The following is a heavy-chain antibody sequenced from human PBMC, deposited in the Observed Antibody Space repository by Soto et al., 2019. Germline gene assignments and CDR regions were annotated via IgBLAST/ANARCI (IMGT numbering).Heavy chain of an antibody. J-gene: IGHJ4*02. CDR2: ISSGRPTI. Sequence: EVQLVESGGGLVQPGGSLRLYCAASGFTFSSYGMNWVRQAPGKGLAWVSYISSGRPTIQYADSVKGRFTISRDNAKHSRSQQMNSLRDEDTAVYYCARGGAARPDYWGQGTLVTVCS. D-gene: IGHD6-6*01. CDR1: GFTFSSYG. V-gene: IGHV3-48*02. CDR3: ARGGAARPDY.